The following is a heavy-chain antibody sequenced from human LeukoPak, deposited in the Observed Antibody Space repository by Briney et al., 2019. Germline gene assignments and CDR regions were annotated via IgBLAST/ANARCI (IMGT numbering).Heavy chain of an antibody. CDR1: GYTFTGYY. CDR3: ARAVGHYYDILTGYHAFDI. CDR2: INPNSGGT. D-gene: IGHD3-9*01. Sequence: ASVKVSCKASGYTFTGYYMHWVRQAPGQGLEWMGSINPNSGGTNYAQKFQGRVTMTRDTSITTGYMELSSLRSDDTAVYYCARAVGHYYDILTGYHAFDIWGQGTMVTVSS. J-gene: IGHJ3*02. V-gene: IGHV1-2*02.